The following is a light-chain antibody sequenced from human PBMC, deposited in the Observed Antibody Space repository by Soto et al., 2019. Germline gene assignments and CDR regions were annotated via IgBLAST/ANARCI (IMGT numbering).Light chain of an antibody. CDR2: DVT. J-gene: IGLJ3*02. CDR3: CSYAGSYSGV. Sequence: QSALTQPRSVSGSPGQSVTISCIGTSSDVGGYDYVSWYQQHPGKAPKLIIYDVTKRPSGVPDRFSGSKSGNTASLTISGLQAEDEADYYCCSYAGSYSGVFGGGTKLTVL. CDR1: SSDVGGYDY. V-gene: IGLV2-11*01.